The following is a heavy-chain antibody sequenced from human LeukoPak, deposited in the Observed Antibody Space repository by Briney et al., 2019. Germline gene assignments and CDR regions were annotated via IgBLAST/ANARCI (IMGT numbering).Heavy chain of an antibody. CDR2: IDPDTGGT. CDR1: GYTFTDYY. V-gene: IGHV1-2*06. J-gene: IGHJ4*02. Sequence: ASVKVSCKASGYTFTDYYIHWVRQAPGQGLEWMGRIDPDTGGTYYAQKFQGRVTLTRDTSINTAYMDLSRLRSDGTAVFYCSRSLSGNFYNFDYWGQGTLVTVSS. CDR3: SRSLSGNFYNFDY. D-gene: IGHD1-26*01.